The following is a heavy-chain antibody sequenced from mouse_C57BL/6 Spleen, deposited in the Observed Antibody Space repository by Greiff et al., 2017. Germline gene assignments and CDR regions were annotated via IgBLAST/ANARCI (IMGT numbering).Heavy chain of an antibody. D-gene: IGHD1-1*01. Sequence: EVHLVESGGDLVKPGGSLKLSCAASGFTFSSYGTSWVRQTPDKTLEWVATISSGGSYTYYPDSVKGRVTISRDNAKNTLYLQMSSLKSEDTAMYYCARQNNDGSSFDYWGQGTTLTVSS. J-gene: IGHJ2*01. V-gene: IGHV5-6*01. CDR1: GFTFSSYG. CDR3: ARQNNDGSSFDY. CDR2: ISSGGSYT.